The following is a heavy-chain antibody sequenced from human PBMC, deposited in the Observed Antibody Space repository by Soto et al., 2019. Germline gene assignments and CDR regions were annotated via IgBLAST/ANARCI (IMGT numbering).Heavy chain of an antibody. V-gene: IGHV3-13*01. D-gene: IGHD3-16*02. CDR2: IGTAGDT. CDR1: GFTFSSYD. J-gene: IGHJ3*02. CDR3: ARLGSYRYRGAFDI. Sequence: GGSLRLSCAASGFTFSSYDMHWVRQATGKGLEWVSAIGTAGDTYYPGSVKGRFTISRENAKNSLYLQMNSLRAGDTAVYYCARLGSYRYRGAFDIWGQGTMVTVSS.